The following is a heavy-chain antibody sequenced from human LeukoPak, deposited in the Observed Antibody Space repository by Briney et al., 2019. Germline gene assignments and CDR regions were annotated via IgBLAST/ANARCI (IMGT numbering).Heavy chain of an antibody. CDR1: GFTFSSYW. CDR3: ASIRRLGDTAMVEDY. J-gene: IGHJ4*02. V-gene: IGHV3-74*01. CDR2: INSDGSST. Sequence: GGSLRLSCAASGFTFSSYWMHWVRQAPGKGLVWVSRINSDGSSTSYADSVKGRFTISRDNAKNTLYLQMNSLRAEDTAVYYCASIRRLGDTAMVEDYWGQGTMVTVSS. D-gene: IGHD5-18*01.